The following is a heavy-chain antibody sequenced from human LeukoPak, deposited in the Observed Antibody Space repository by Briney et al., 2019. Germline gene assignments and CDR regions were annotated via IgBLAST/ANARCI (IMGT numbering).Heavy chain of an antibody. V-gene: IGHV1-8*01. J-gene: IGHJ4*02. CDR1: GYTFTNYD. CDR2: MNPNSGST. D-gene: IGHD6-19*01. Sequence: ASVKVSCKASGYTFTNYDFNWMRQATGQGLEWMGWMNPNSGSTGYAQKFQGRVTITRDTSASTAYTELSSLRSEDTAVYYCAREKWLKNYFDYWGQGTLVTVSS. CDR3: AREKWLKNYFDY.